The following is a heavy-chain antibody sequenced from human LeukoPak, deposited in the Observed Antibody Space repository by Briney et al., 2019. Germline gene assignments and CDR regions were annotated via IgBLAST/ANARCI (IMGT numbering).Heavy chain of an antibody. J-gene: IGHJ4*02. Sequence: GASVKVSCKPSGYTFTRYYMNWVRQAPGQGLEWMGWINPNSGGTNYAQKFQGRVTMTRDTSISTAYMELSRLRSDDTAVYYCARDHSSGNYVDYWGQGTLVTVSS. CDR3: ARDHSSGNYVDY. D-gene: IGHD3-10*01. V-gene: IGHV1-2*02. CDR2: INPNSGGT. CDR1: GYTFTRYY.